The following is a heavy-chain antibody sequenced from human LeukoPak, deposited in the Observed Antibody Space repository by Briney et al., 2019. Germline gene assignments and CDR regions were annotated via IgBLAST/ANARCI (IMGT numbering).Heavy chain of an antibody. J-gene: IGHJ6*03. CDR1: GYTFTSYY. Sequence: GASVKVSCKASGYTFTSYYIHWVRQAPGQGLEWMGLINPSGGSTNYARKFQDRVTMTRDTSTSTVYMELSSLRSEDTAVYYCARGPRITMVRGGQWYYYMDVWGKGTTVTISS. D-gene: IGHD3-10*01. CDR2: INPSGGST. V-gene: IGHV1-46*01. CDR3: ARGPRITMVRGGQWYYYMDV.